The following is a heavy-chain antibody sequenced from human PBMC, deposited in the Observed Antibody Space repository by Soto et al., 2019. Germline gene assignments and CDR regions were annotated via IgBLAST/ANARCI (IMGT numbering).Heavy chain of an antibody. V-gene: IGHV1-69*01. D-gene: IGHD2-15*01. J-gene: IGHJ4*02. CDR1: GGTFSSYA. CDR3: ARGSGDCSGGSCYSFDRYYFDY. CDR2: IIPIFGTA. Sequence: QVQLVQSGAEVKKPGSSVKVSCKASGGTFSSYAISWVRQAPGQGLEWMGGIIPIFGTANYAQKFQGRVTITADESTSTAYMELSSLRSEDPAVYYCARGSGDCSGGSCYSFDRYYFDYWGQGTLVTVSS.